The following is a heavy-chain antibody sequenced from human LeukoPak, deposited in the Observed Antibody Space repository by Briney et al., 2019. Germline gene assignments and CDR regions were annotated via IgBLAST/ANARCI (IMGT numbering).Heavy chain of an antibody. V-gene: IGHV4-4*07. Sequence: SGTLSLTCSVSGGSISGYYWSWIRQPAGKGLEWIGRIYTSGSTNYNPSLKSRVTMSVDTSKNQFSLKLSSVTAADTAVYYCPRENRGAAAGKFDYWGQGTLVTVSS. D-gene: IGHD6-13*01. J-gene: IGHJ4*02. CDR3: PRENRGAAAGKFDY. CDR2: IYTSGST. CDR1: GGSISGYY.